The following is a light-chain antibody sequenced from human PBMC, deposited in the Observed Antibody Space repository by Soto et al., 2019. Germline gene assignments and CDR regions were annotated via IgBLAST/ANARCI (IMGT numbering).Light chain of an antibody. CDR3: QQYDNLPPYT. Sequence: DIQMTQSPSSLSASVGDRITITCQASQDISNYLNWYQQKPGKAPQLLIYDASNFETGVPSRFSGSGSGTDFTFTISSLQPEDMATYYCQQYDNLPPYTFGQGTKLEIK. CDR2: DAS. V-gene: IGKV1-33*01. J-gene: IGKJ2*01. CDR1: QDISNY.